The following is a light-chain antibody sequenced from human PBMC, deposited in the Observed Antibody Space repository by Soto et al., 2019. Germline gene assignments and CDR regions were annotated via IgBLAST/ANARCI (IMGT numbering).Light chain of an antibody. CDR2: EAS. CDR1: QSINKW. J-gene: IGKJ1*01. Sequence: DVEVTQSPSSLSASVGDRVTITCRASQSINKWLGXCRQKPGEAATLLIYEASILQNEVPSRRSGTESGTDPTLTISSLRPYDFATHYCQQYNDYSSWTFGQGAKVDI. CDR3: QQYNDYSSWT. V-gene: IGKV1-5*03.